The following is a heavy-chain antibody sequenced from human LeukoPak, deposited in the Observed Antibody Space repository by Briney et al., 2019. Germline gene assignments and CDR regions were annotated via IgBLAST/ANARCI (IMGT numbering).Heavy chain of an antibody. CDR1: GFTFSSYS. Sequence: GGSLRLFCAASGFTFSSYSMNWVRQAPGKGLEWVSSISSSSSYIYYADSVKGRFTISRDNAKNSLYLQMNSLRAEDTAVYYCARGYCSGGSCYQVPFDYWGQGTLVTVSS. D-gene: IGHD2-15*01. J-gene: IGHJ4*02. CDR3: ARGYCSGGSCYQVPFDY. V-gene: IGHV3-21*01. CDR2: ISSSSSYI.